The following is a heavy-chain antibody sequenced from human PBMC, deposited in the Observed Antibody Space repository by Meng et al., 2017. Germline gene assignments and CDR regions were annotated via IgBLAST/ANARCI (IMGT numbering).Heavy chain of an antibody. CDR2: ISAYNGNT. CDR1: GYPFTSYG. CDR3: AQTTVTTYSEYFQH. D-gene: IGHD4-11*01. J-gene: IGHJ1*01. Sequence: QLVQSGAEVKKPGASVKVSVKASGYPFTSYGISWVRQAPGQGLEWMGWISAYNGNTNYAQKLQGRVTMTTDTSTSTAYMELRSLRSDDTAVYYCAQTTVTTYSEYFQHWGQGTLVTVSS. V-gene: IGHV1-18*01.